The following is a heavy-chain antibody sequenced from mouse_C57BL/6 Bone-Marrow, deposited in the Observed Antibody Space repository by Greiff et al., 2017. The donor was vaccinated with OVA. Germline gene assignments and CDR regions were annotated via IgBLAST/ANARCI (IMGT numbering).Heavy chain of an antibody. CDR2: IYPRSGNT. D-gene: IGHD1-1*01. Sequence: VQLQQSGAELARPGASVKLSCKASGYTFTSYGISWVQQRTGQGLEWIGEIYPRSGNTYYTEKFKGKVTLTADKSSSTAYMELRRLTSENSAVYFSASASRTLYSMDDWGKGTSVTVSS. J-gene: IGHJ4*01. CDR1: GYTFTSYG. V-gene: IGHV1-81*01. CDR3: ASASRTLYSMDD.